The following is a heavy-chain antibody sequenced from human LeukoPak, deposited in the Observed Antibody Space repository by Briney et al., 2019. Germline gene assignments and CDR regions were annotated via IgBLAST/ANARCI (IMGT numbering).Heavy chain of an antibody. D-gene: IGHD1-26*01. CDR2: ISYDGSNK. V-gene: IGHV3-30-3*01. CDR1: GFTFSSYA. CDR3: ARLVGARGGYFDY. J-gene: IGHJ4*02. Sequence: GRSLRLSCAASGFTFSSYAMHWVRQAPGKGLEWVAVISYDGSNKYYADSVKGRFTISRDNSKNTLYLQMNSLRADDTAVYYCARLVGARGGYFDYWGQGTLVTVSS.